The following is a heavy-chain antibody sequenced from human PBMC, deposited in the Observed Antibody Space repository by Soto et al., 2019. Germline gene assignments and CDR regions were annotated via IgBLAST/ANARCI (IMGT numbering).Heavy chain of an antibody. J-gene: IGHJ6*04. CDR1: GGSISSRNW. V-gene: IGHV4-4*02. CDR3: ARSPTYYDILTGYSTGYYYYGMDV. CDR2: IYHSGST. D-gene: IGHD3-9*01. Sequence: SETLSLTCAVSGGSISSRNWWSRVRQPPWKGLEWIGEIYHSGSTNYDPSLKSRVIISVDKSKNQFSLKLSSVTAADTAVYYCARSPTYYDILTGYSTGYYYYGMDVWGKGTTVTVSS.